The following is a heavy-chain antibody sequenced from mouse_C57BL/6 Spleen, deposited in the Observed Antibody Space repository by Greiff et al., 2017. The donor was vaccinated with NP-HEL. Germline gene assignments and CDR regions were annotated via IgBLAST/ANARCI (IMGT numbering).Heavy chain of an antibody. CDR1: GYTFTSYW. J-gene: IGHJ4*01. CDR3: ARSPFMTTVVAKNYAMDY. Sequence: QVQLQQPGAELVRPGSSVKLSCKASGYTFTSYWMHWVKQRPIQGLEWIGNIDPSDSETHYNQKFKDKATLTVDKSSSTAYMQLSSLTSEDSAVYYCARSPFMTTVVAKNYAMDYWGQGTSVTVSS. V-gene: IGHV1-52*01. D-gene: IGHD1-1*01. CDR2: IDPSDSET.